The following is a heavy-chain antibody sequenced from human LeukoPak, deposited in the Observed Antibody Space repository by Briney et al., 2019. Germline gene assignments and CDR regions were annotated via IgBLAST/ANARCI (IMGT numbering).Heavy chain of an antibody. CDR1: GFTFSSYE. J-gene: IGHJ4*02. Sequence: GGSLRLSCAASGFTFSSYEMNWVRQAPGKGLEWVANIKQDGSEKYYVDSVKGRFTISRDNAKNSLYLQMNSLRAEDTAVYYCEVDGGYWGQGTLVTVSS. CDR3: EVDGGY. CDR2: IKQDGSEK. D-gene: IGHD3-16*01. V-gene: IGHV3-7*01.